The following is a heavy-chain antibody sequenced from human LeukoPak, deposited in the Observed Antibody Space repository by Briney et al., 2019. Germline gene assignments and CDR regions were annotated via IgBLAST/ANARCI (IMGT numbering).Heavy chain of an antibody. CDR2: IYYTGST. V-gene: IGHV4-61*01. Sequence: PSQTLSLTCTVSGGSISSGTYYWSWIRQPPGKGLEWIGYIYYTGSTNYNPSLKSRVTISVDTSKNQFSLKLSSVTAADTAVYYCAREDTAMVTSGGFDPWGQGTLVTVSS. J-gene: IGHJ5*02. CDR1: GGSISSGTYY. CDR3: AREDTAMVTSGGFDP. D-gene: IGHD5-18*01.